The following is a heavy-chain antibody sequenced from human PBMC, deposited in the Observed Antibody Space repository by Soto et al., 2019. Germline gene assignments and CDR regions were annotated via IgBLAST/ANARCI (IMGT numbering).Heavy chain of an antibody. J-gene: IGHJ6*02. D-gene: IGHD3-3*01. CDR2: IKQDGSEK. CDR3: ARDRYSYYDFWSGSLPYYYYGMDV. CDR1: GFTFSSYW. Sequence: GGSLRLSCAASGFTFSSYWMSWVRQAPGKGLEWVANIKQDGSEKYYVDSVKGRFTISRDNAKNSLYLQMNSLRAEDTAVYYCARDRYSYYDFWSGSLPYYYYGMDVWGQGTTVNVS. V-gene: IGHV3-7*01.